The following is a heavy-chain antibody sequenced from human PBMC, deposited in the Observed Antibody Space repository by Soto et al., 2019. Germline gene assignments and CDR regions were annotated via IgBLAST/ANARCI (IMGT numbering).Heavy chain of an antibody. CDR3: ARVSGSYGGGVNYYYGMDV. CDR1: GFTVSSNY. CDR2: IYSGGST. D-gene: IGHD1-26*01. J-gene: IGHJ6*02. V-gene: IGHV3-53*01. Sequence: GGSLRLSCAASGFTVSSNYMSWVRQAPGKGLEWVSVIYSGGSTYYADSVKGRFTISRDNSKNTLYLKMNSLRAEDTAVYYGARVSGSYGGGVNYYYGMDVWGQGTTVTVSS.